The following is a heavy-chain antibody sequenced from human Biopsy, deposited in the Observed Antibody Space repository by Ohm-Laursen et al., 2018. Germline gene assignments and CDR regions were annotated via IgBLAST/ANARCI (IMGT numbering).Heavy chain of an antibody. CDR1: GLTFSSHA. CDR2: IRDSGDSA. CDR3: ARGPSGVATIG. Sequence: LSLTCAASGLTFSSHAMAWVRQAPGKGLEWVSGIRDSGDSAYYADSVKGRFTISRDSSKDTLYLQMNSLRVEDTAVYYCARGPSGVATIGRGQGTLVTVSS. V-gene: IGHV3-23*01. J-gene: IGHJ4*02. D-gene: IGHD5-24*01.